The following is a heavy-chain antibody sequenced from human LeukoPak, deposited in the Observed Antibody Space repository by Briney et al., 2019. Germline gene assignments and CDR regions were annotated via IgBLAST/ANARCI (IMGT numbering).Heavy chain of an antibody. V-gene: IGHV3-23*01. CDR2: ISGSGGST. Sequence: GSLRLSCAATGFTFSSYAMSWVRQAPGKGLEWVSAISGSGGSTYYADSVKGRFTISRDNSKNTLYLQMNSLRAEDTAVYYCAKDRYSNYRFDYWGQGTLVTVSS. J-gene: IGHJ4*02. CDR3: AKDRYSNYRFDY. D-gene: IGHD4-11*01. CDR1: GFTFSSYA.